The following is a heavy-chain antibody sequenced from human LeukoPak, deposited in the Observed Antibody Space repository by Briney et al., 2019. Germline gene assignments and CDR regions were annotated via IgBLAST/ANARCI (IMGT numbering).Heavy chain of an antibody. CDR2: IYHRANT. D-gene: IGHD3-3*01. CDR3: ARAAEWSAFGSNWFDP. CDR1: GAAMTSYH. J-gene: IGHJ5*02. V-gene: IGHV4-59*01. Sequence: SETLSLTCIVSGAAMTSYHWNWIRQTPGKRLEWIGYIYHRANTNFITSYSSSLRSRVSMSVDMSKNHFSLKLSSVTAADTAVYYCARAAEWSAFGSNWFDPWGQGTLVTVSS.